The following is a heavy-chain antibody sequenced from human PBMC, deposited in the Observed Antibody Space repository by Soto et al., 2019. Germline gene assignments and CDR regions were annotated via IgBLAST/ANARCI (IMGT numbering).Heavy chain of an antibody. V-gene: IGHV5-10-1*03. J-gene: IGHJ3*02. CDR1: GYIFADYW. CDR2: IDPSDSYT. Sequence: DVQLVQSGAEVKKPGDSLKISCKTSGYIFADYWIIWVRQMPGKGLEWMGRIDPSDSYTKYSPSFEGHVTISVDKSSDTAYLQWSSLRASDTAIYYCARAMMIRGLVLHVFDIWGQGTFVTVSA. D-gene: IGHD3-10*01. CDR3: ARAMMIRGLVLHVFDI.